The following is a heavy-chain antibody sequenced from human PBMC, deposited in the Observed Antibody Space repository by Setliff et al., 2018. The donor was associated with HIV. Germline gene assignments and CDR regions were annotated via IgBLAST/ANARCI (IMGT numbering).Heavy chain of an antibody. CDR1: GYTFTNYA. CDR3: ARGRISVEAAPLGWFDP. D-gene: IGHD6-6*01. J-gene: IGHJ5*02. V-gene: IGHV1-18*01. Sequence: ASVKVSCKASGYTFTNYAISWIRQAPGQGLEWLGWISGYKGNTNYAQKLQGRATMTTETSTSTAYMELRSLRSDDTAVYYCARGRISVEAAPLGWFDPWGQGTLVTVSS. CDR2: ISGYKGNT.